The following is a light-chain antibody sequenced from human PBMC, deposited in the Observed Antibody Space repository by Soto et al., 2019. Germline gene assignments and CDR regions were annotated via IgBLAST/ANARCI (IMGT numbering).Light chain of an antibody. CDR3: QQYGTSRVT. CDR2: SAS. J-gene: IGKJ3*01. CDR1: QSINNN. V-gene: IGKV3-20*01. Sequence: EVVLTQSPGTLSLSPGERATLSCRASQSINNNLAWYQHKPGQAPRLLIYSASSRAAGIPDRFSGSGSRTDFTLTISRLEPEDFAVYYCQQYGTSRVTFGPGTEVDIK.